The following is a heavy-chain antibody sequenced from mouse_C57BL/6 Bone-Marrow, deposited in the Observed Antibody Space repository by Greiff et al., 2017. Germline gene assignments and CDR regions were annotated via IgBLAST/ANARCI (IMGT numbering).Heavy chain of an antibody. J-gene: IGHJ2*01. CDR2: IYPSDSET. Sequence: QVQLQQPGAELVRPGSSVKLSCKASGYTFTSYWMDWVKQRPGQGLEWIGNIYPSDSETHYNQKFKDKATLTVDKSSSTAYMQLSSLTSEDSAVYYCALYDNYFDYWGQGTTLTVSS. D-gene: IGHD2-3*01. CDR1: GYTFTSYW. V-gene: IGHV1-61*01. CDR3: ALYDNYFDY.